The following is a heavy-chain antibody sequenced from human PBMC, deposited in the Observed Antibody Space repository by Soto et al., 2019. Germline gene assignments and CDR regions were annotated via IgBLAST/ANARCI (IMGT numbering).Heavy chain of an antibody. CDR2: INPNSGGT. V-gene: IGHV1-2*02. Sequence: ASVKVSWKGSGYTFTGYYMHWVRQAPGQGLEWMGWINPNSGGTNYAQNFQGRVTMTRDTSISTAYMELSRLRSDDTAVYYCAKNLLVTMPDAFDIWGQGTRVTVSS. J-gene: IGHJ3*02. CDR3: AKNLLVTMPDAFDI. D-gene: IGHD3-10*01. CDR1: GYTFTGYY.